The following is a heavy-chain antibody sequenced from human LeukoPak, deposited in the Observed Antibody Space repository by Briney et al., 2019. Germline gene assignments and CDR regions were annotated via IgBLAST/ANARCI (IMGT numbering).Heavy chain of an antibody. CDR1: GFTFSSYA. CDR2: ISGSGDRR. Sequence: PGGSLRLSCAASGFTFSSYAMSWVRQAPGKGLEWVSGISGSGDRRNYADSVKGRFTISRDISKNTLYLQMNSLRAEDTAVYYCAKDEYDSSGYYHYYYMGVWGKGTTVTISS. D-gene: IGHD3-22*01. V-gene: IGHV3-23*01. J-gene: IGHJ6*03. CDR3: AKDEYDSSGYYHYYYMGV.